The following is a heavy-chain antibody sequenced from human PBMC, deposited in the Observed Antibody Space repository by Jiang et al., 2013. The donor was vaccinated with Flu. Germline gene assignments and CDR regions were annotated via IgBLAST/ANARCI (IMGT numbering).Heavy chain of an antibody. V-gene: IGHV3-30-3*01. J-gene: IGHJ6*02. CDR2: ISFDGSNY. CDR1: DSPSVATL. CDR3: ARGSCSSTSCFKFRRPYYYYYGMDV. D-gene: IGHD2-2*01. Sequence: RLSSCSRLDSPSVATLRTGSGQASRQGAGVVAVISFDGSNYYHAESVNGRFIISRDNSKNTLYLQMNSLRAEDTAVYYCARGSCSSTSCFKFRRPYYYYYGMDVWGQGTTVTVSS.